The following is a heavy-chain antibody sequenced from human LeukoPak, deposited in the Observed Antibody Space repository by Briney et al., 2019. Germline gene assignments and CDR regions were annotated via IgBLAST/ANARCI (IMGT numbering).Heavy chain of an antibody. CDR1: GYSFTSYY. J-gene: IGHJ4*02. CDR2: INPSGGST. D-gene: IGHD1-26*01. Sequence: GASVKVSCKASGYSFTSYYMHWVRQPPGQGLEWMGIINPSGGSTSYAQKFQGRVTMTRDLSTSTVYMELSSLRSEDTAVYYCAASGSYYGGFDYWGQGTLVTVSS. CDR3: AASGSYYGGFDY. V-gene: IGHV1-46*01.